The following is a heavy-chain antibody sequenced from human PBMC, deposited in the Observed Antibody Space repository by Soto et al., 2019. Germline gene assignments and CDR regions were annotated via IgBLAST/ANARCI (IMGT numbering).Heavy chain of an antibody. CDR3: ANTGSFLSGHYSYYGMDV. V-gene: IGHV3-23*01. J-gene: IGHJ6*02. CDR1: GFTFSRYA. D-gene: IGHD3-10*01. CDR2: ISGSGGST. Sequence: PGGSLRLSCAASGFTFSRYAMIWVRRAPGKGLEWVSAISGSGGSTYYADSVKGRFTISRNNSKNTLYLQMNGLRAEDTAVYYCANTGSFLSGHYSYYGMDVWGQGTTVTVSS.